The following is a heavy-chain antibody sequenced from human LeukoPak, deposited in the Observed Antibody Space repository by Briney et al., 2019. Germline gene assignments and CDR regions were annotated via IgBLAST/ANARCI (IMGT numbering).Heavy chain of an antibody. CDR1: GYTFTSYD. Sequence: ASVKVSCKASGYTFTSYDINWVRQATGQGLEWMGWMNPNSGNTGYAQKFQGRVTMTRNTSISTAYMELSSLRSEDTAVYYCARGVRELLWFGELLSHYYYYYMDVWGKGTTVTISS. CDR2: MNPNSGNT. CDR3: ARGVRELLWFGELLSHYYYYYMDV. D-gene: IGHD3-10*01. J-gene: IGHJ6*03. V-gene: IGHV1-8*01.